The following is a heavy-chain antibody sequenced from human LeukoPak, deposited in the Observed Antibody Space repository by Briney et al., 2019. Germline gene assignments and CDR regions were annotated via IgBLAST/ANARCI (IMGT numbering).Heavy chain of an antibody. CDR1: GGSISSYY. Sequence: PSETLSLTCTVSGGSISSYYWSWIRQPPGKGLEWIGYIYHSGSTNYNPSLKSRVTISLDTSKNHFSLKLSSVPAAHTAVYYCARGGSCLVKFDYWGQGTLVTVSS. D-gene: IGHD5/OR15-5a*01. CDR2: IYHSGST. CDR3: ARGGSCLVKFDY. J-gene: IGHJ4*02. V-gene: IGHV4-59*08.